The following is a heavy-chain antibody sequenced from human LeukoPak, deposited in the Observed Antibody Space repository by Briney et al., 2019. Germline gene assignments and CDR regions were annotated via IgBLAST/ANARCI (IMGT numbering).Heavy chain of an antibody. V-gene: IGHV4-39*07. CDR1: GGSISSSSYY. J-gene: IGHJ6*02. D-gene: IGHD6-19*01. Sequence: SETLSLTCTVSGGSISSSSYYWGWIRQPPGKGLEWIGSIYYSGSTYYNPSLKSRVTISVDTSKNQFSLKLSSVTAADTAVYYCARDRAAVAGRRWYYYGMDVWGQGTTVTVSS. CDR3: ARDRAAVAGRRWYYYGMDV. CDR2: IYYSGST.